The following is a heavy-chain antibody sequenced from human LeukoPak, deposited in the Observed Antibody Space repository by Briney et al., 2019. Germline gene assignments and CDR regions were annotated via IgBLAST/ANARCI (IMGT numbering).Heavy chain of an antibody. Sequence: PSETLSLTCTVSGGSISSGGYSWSWIRQPPGKGLEWIGYIYHSGSTYYNPSLKSRVTISVDRSKNQFSLKLSSVTAADTAVYYCARARGPGSGYDPWGQGTLVTVSS. J-gene: IGHJ5*02. D-gene: IGHD3-22*01. CDR2: IYHSGST. V-gene: IGHV4-30-2*01. CDR3: ARARGPGSGYDP. CDR1: GGSISSGGYS.